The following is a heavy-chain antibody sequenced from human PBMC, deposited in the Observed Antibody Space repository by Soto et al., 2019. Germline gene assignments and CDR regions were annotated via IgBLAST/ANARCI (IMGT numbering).Heavy chain of an antibody. CDR1: GFTFDDYA. Sequence: GGSLRLSCAASGFTFDDYAMHWVRQAPGKGLEWVSGISWNSGSIGYADSVKGRFTISRDNAKNSLYLQMNNLRAEDTALYYCAKSPMGVRSFDYWGQGTLVTVSS. D-gene: IGHD3-16*01. V-gene: IGHV3-9*01. J-gene: IGHJ4*02. CDR3: AKSPMGVRSFDY. CDR2: ISWNSGSI.